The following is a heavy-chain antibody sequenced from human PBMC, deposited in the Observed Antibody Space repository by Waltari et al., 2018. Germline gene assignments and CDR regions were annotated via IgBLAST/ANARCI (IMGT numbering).Heavy chain of an antibody. CDR3: ARVTGVGPGWYFDL. J-gene: IGHJ2*01. D-gene: IGHD2-21*02. Sequence: VQLQESGPGLVKPSDTLSLTSAVSGYSISPCSYWCSLPQPPGKGLEWIGSIYHSGSTYYNPSLKSRVTISVDTSKNQFSLKLSSVTAADTAVYYCARVTGVGPGWYFDLWGRGTLVTVSS. V-gene: IGHV4-38-2*01. CDR1: GYSISPCSY. CDR2: IYHSGST.